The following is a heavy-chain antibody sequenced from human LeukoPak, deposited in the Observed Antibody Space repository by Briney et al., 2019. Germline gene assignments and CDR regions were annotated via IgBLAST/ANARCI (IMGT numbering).Heavy chain of an antibody. V-gene: IGHV3-23*01. CDR2: LSGSGDTT. CDR3: AKDRSLTLPTFERSGYYYY. D-gene: IGHD3-22*01. CDR1: GFAFRSFD. J-gene: IGHJ4*02. Sequence: GGSLRLSCAASGFAFRSFDMSWVRQAPGKGLEWVSSLSGSGDTTYYADSVKGRFTISRDNSNNTLYLQMNSLRAEDTALYYCAKDRSLTLPTFERSGYYYYWDQGTLVTVSS.